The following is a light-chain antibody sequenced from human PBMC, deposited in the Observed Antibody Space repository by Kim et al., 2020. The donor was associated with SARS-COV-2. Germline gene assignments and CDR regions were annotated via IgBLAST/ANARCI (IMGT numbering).Light chain of an antibody. Sequence: SPGRTARITWSGVALPNQYAYWYQQKPDQAPVLLIYEDTERPSGIPERFSGSTSGTTVTLTISGVQAEDEADYYCQSSDSSDTFWVFGGGTQLTVL. CDR3: QSSDSSDTFWV. J-gene: IGLJ3*02. CDR2: EDT. V-gene: IGLV3-25*03. CDR1: ALPNQY.